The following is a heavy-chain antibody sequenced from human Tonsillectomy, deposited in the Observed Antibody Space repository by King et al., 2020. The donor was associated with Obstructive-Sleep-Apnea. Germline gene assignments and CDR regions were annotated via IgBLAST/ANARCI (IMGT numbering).Heavy chain of an antibody. CDR2: IDWDDDK. D-gene: IGHD4-23*01. J-gene: IGHJ4*02. V-gene: IGHV2-70*11. CDR1: GFSLSTSGMC. CDR3: ARTQQSNSVPPYYFDY. Sequence: TLKESGPALVKPTQTLTLTCTFSGFSLSTSGMCVSWIRQPPGKALEWLARIDWDDDKYYSTSLKARLTISKDTSKNQVVLTMTNMDPVDTATYYCARTQQSNSVPPYYFDYWGQGTLVTVSS.